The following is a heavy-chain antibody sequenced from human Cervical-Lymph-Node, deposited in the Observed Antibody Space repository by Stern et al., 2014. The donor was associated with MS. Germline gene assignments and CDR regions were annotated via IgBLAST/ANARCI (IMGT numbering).Heavy chain of an antibody. CDR2: IIPILGTP. D-gene: IGHD3-16*01. Sequence: VQLVQSGAEVKKPGSSVKVSCKASGETFSTSLITWVRQAPGQGPEWMAGIIPILGTPNYARRCQGRVTITADESTNTAYMELSSLRSDDTAVYYCASGVGGSHYFDYWGQGTLVTVSS. V-gene: IGHV1-69*01. CDR1: GETFSTSL. J-gene: IGHJ4*02. CDR3: ASGVGGSHYFDY.